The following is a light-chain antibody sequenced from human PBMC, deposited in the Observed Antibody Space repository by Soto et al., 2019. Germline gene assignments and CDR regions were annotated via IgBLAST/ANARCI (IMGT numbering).Light chain of an antibody. Sequence: DIVMTQSPDSLAVSLGERATINCKSSQSVLFISNNNNYLAWYQQKPGQPPKLLVYWASTRESGVPDRFSGSGSGTNFTLTISSLQAEDVAVYYCQQYYSTPLTFGPGTKVDIK. V-gene: IGKV4-1*01. CDR2: WAS. CDR3: QQYYSTPLT. J-gene: IGKJ3*01. CDR1: QSVLFISNNNNY.